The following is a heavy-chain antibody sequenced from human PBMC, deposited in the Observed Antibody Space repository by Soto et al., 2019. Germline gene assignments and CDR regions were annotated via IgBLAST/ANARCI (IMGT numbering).Heavy chain of an antibody. D-gene: IGHD2-15*01. CDR2: INPSGGST. CDR1: GYTFTSYY. CDR3: AREALGYCSGGSCTHPPHNWFDP. J-gene: IGHJ5*02. Sequence: ASVKVSCKASGYTFTSYYMHWVRQAPGQGLEWMGIINPSGGSTSYAQKFQGRVTMTRDTSTSTVYMELSSLRSEDTAVYYCAREALGYCSGGSCTHPPHNWFDPWGLGTLVTVSS. V-gene: IGHV1-46*01.